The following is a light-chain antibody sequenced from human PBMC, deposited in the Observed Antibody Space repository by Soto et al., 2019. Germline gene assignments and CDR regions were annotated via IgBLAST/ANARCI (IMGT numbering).Light chain of an antibody. J-gene: IGKJ1*01. CDR2: KAS. CDR1: QSIKSW. CDR3: QQYDTYPWT. V-gene: IGKV1-5*03. Sequence: DIQMAQSPSTLSASVGDTVTVTCRASQSIKSWLAWYQQKPGKAPKLLIYKASSLESGVPLRFSGSASGTEFTLTISSLQPDDCATYYCQQYDTYPWTFGQGTKVEIK.